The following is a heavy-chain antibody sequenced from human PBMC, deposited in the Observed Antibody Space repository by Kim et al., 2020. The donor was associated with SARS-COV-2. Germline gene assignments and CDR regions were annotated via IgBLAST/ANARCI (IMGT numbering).Heavy chain of an antibody. Sequence: SETLSLTCTVSGGSISSSSYYWGWIRQPPGKGLEWIGSIYYSGSTYYNPSLKSRVTISVDTSKNQFSLKLSSVTAADTAVYYCARLASSWSAYLWYYFDYWGQGTLVTVSS. CDR3: ARLASSWSAYLWYYFDY. V-gene: IGHV4-39*01. D-gene: IGHD6-13*01. CDR2: IYYSGST. CDR1: GGSISSSSYY. J-gene: IGHJ4*02.